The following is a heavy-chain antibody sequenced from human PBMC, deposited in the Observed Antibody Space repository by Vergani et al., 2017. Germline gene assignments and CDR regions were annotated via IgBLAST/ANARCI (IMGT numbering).Heavy chain of an antibody. CDR1: GFTFSSYS. D-gene: IGHD3-22*01. CDR3: ARDLFYYDSSGYYSGFFDY. J-gene: IGHJ4*02. Sequence: EVQLVESGGGLVKPGGSLRLSCAASGFTFSSYSMNWVRQAPGKGLEWVSSISSSSSYIYYAHSVKGRFTISRDNAKNSLYLQMNSLRAEDTAVYYCARDLFYYDSSGYYSGFFDYWGQGTLVTVSS. V-gene: IGHV3-21*01. CDR2: ISSSSSYI.